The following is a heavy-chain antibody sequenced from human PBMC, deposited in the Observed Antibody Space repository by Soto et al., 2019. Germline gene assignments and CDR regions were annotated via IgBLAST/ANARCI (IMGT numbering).Heavy chain of an antibody. CDR1: GFTFDEYA. J-gene: IGHJ4*01. Sequence: EVQLVGSGGGLVQPGKSLRLSCAASGFTFDEYAMHWVRQAPGKGLEWVSGISWNSGTIGYVDSVKGRFTISRDNAKNSLYLQMSTLRPEDTAFYYCAKDTSSGWYAGATDSYFDFWGHGTLVTVSS. V-gene: IGHV3-9*01. D-gene: IGHD6-19*01. CDR3: AKDTSSGWYAGATDSYFDF. CDR2: ISWNSGTI.